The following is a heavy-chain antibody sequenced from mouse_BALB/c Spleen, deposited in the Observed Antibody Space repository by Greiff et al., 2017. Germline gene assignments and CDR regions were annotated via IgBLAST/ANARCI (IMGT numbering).Heavy chain of an antibody. V-gene: IGHV5-17*02. CDR2: ISSGSSTI. Sequence: EVKVVESGGGLVQPGGSRKLSCAASGFTFSSFGMHWVRQAPEKGLEWVAYISSGSSTIYYADTVKGRFTISRDNPKNTLFLQMTSLRSEDTAMYYCARDDGYYVDYWGQGTTLTVSS. J-gene: IGHJ2*01. D-gene: IGHD2-3*01. CDR1: GFTFSSFG. CDR3: ARDDGYYVDY.